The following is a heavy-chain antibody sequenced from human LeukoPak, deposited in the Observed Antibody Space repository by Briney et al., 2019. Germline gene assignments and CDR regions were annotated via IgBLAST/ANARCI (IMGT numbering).Heavy chain of an antibody. V-gene: IGHV3-30*18. J-gene: IGHJ4*02. CDR2: LSYDGSNK. CDR1: GFTFSSYG. CDR3: AKDRGYSYGIDY. Sequence: GGSLRLSCAASGFTFSSYGMHWVRQAPGKGLEWVAVLSYDGSNKYYADSVKGRFTISRDNSKNTLYLQMNSLRAEDTAVYYCAKDRGYSYGIDYWGQGTLVTVSS. D-gene: IGHD5-18*01.